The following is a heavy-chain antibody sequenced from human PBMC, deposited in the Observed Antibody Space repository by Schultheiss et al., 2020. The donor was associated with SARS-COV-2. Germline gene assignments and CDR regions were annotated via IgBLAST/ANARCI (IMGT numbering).Heavy chain of an antibody. V-gene: IGHV3-30*02. D-gene: IGHD3-22*01. CDR3: AKPSSNYFDSSGYLDAFDI. CDR2: IWYDGSNK. Sequence: GGSLRLSCAASGFTFSSYGMHWVRQAPGKGLEWVAVIWYDGSNKYYADSVKGRFTISKDNSKNTLYLQMNSLRAEDTAVYYCAKPSSNYFDSSGYLDAFDIWGQGTMVTVSS. CDR1: GFTFSSYG. J-gene: IGHJ3*02.